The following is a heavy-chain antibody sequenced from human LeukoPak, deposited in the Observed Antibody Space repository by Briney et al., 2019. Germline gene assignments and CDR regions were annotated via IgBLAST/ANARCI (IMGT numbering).Heavy chain of an antibody. CDR1: GGTFSSYA. CDR2: IIPILGIA. CDR3: ARDRALGYDLYCYGMDV. D-gene: IGHD5-12*01. V-gene: IGHV1-69*04. J-gene: IGHJ6*02. Sequence: SVKVSCKASGGTFSSYAISWVRQAPGQGLEWMGRIIPILGIANYAQKFQGRVTITADKSTSTAYMELSSLRSEDTAVYYCARDRALGYDLYCYGMDVWGQGTTVTVSS.